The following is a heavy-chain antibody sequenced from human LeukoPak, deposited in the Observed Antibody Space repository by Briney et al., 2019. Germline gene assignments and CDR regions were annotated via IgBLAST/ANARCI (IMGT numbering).Heavy chain of an antibody. J-gene: IGHJ4*02. V-gene: IGHV4-61*08. CDR2: IYYSGST. Sequence: SETLSLTCAVSGGSISSGGYYWSWIRQPPGKGLEWIGYIYYSGSTNYNPSLKSRVTISVDTSKNQFSLKLSSVTAADTAVYYCARGQGDVLRYFDWLIYFDYWGQGTLVTVSS. CDR3: ARGQGDVLRYFDWLIYFDY. D-gene: IGHD3-9*01. CDR1: GGSISSGGYY.